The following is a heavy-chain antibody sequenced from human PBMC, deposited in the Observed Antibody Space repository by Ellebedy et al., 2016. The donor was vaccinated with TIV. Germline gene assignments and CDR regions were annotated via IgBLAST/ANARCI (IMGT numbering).Heavy chain of an antibody. CDR2: INPQSGVT. V-gene: IGHV1-2*02. J-gene: IGHJ4*02. CDR3: AREEEMAYRFDF. Sequence: ASVKVSXXASGYTFSGYYIHWVRQAPGQGLEWMGWINPQSGVTNYAQKFQGRVTMTSDTSSNTVYMELTSLRSDDSAVYFCAREEEMAYRFDFWGQGTVVTVSS. D-gene: IGHD5-24*01. CDR1: GYTFSGYY.